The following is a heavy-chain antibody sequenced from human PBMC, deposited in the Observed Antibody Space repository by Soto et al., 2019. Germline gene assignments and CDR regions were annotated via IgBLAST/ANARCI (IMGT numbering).Heavy chain of an antibody. CDR1: GFTLSNYW. D-gene: IGHD2-2*02. V-gene: IGHV3-7*03. CDR2: INQDGSQK. Sequence: GSLRLSCAASGFTLSNYWMSWVRQAPGKGLEWVANINQDGSQKFYLDSVEGRSTISRDNARNSLYLQMNSLRAEDTAIYYCARIYCSSSSCYIDFWGQGILVTVSS. CDR3: ARIYCSSSSCYIDF. J-gene: IGHJ4*02.